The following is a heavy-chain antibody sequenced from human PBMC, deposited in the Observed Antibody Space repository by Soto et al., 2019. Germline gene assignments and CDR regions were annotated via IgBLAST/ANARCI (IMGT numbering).Heavy chain of an antibody. CDR1: GYTFTSYA. CDR3: ARGGRSSSWFRHPRKYNWFDP. J-gene: IGHJ5*02. D-gene: IGHD6-13*01. CDR2: INAGNGNT. Sequence: QVQLVQSGAEEKKPGASVKVSCKASGYTFTSYAMHWVRQAPGQRLEWMGWINAGNGNTKYSQKFQGRVTITRDTSAXXAXRXLTSVRSEDKAVDYCARGGRSSSWFRHPRKYNWFDPWGQGTLVTVSS. V-gene: IGHV1-3*05.